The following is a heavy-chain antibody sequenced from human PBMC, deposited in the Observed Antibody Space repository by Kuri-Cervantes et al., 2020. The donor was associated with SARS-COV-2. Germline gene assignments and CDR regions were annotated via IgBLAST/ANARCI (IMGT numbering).Heavy chain of an antibody. J-gene: IGHJ6*02. V-gene: IGHV3-66*01. Sequence: GGSLRLSCAVSGFTVGNNYMSWVRQAPGEGLEWVSIIHSSGSTYYADSVKGRFTISRDNSKNTLYLQMNRLRVEDTAVYYCARDKGFYYGMDVWGQGTTVTVSS. CDR1: GFTVGNNY. CDR3: ARDKGFYYGMDV. CDR2: IHSSGST.